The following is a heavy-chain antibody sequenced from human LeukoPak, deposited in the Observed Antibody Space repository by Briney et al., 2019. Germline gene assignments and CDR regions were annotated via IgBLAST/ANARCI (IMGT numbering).Heavy chain of an antibody. CDR3: ARKKDWNFDY. D-gene: IGHD1-1*01. CDR1: GFTFSSYS. J-gene: IGHJ4*02. V-gene: IGHV3-30*03. Sequence: TGGSLRLSCAASGFTFSSYSMNWVRQAPGKGLEWVAVISYGGNNKDYADSVKGRFTISRDNSKNTLYLQMNSLRAEDAAVYYCARKKDWNFDYWGQGTLVTVSS. CDR2: ISYGGNNK.